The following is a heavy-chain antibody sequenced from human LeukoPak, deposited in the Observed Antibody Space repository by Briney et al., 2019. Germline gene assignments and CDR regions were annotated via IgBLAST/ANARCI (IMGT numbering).Heavy chain of an antibody. CDR2: IIHSGGT. V-gene: IGHV4-34*01. CDR3: ARGRLYCTNGVCYDKRAFDI. J-gene: IGHJ3*02. D-gene: IGHD2-8*01. Sequence: PSETLSLTSAAYAGSFIGNYWSGFRRPPGRGREGLGEIIHSGGTNTNPSPKSRVTISVDTSKNQFSLKLSSVTAADTAVYYCARGRLYCTNGVCYDKRAFDIWGQGTMVTVSS. CDR1: AGSFIGNY.